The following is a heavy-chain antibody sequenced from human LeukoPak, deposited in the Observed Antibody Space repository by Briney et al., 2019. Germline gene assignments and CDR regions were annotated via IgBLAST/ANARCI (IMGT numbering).Heavy chain of an antibody. CDR2: IYYAGST. D-gene: IGHD1-1*01. J-gene: IGHJ4*02. V-gene: IGHV4-59*01. Sequence: PSETLSLTCTVSGGSISSYYWSWIRQPPGKGLDWIGYIYYAGSTKYNPSLNSRVTISVDTSKNQFSLELRSVTAADTAVYYCTRVEVHGQSDYWGQGTLVTVSS. CDR3: TRVEVHGQSDY. CDR1: GGSISSYY.